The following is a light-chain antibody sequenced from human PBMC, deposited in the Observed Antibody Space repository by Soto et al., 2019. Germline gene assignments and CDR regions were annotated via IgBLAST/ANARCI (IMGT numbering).Light chain of an antibody. V-gene: IGLV1-51*01. Sequence: QSVLTQPPSVSAAPGQKVTISCSGSSSNIGNNYVSWYQQLPGTAPKLLIYDNNKRPSGIPDRFRGSKSGTSATLGITGLQSGDEVDYYCGTWDSSLSAFVFGTGTKLTVL. CDR3: GTWDSSLSAFV. CDR2: DNN. CDR1: SSNIGNNY. J-gene: IGLJ1*01.